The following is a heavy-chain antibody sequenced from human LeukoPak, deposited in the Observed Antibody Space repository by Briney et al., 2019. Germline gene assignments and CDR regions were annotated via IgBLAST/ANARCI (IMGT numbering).Heavy chain of an antibody. CDR3: TREGGSYHREYYFDY. J-gene: IGHJ4*02. V-gene: IGHV3-49*04. CDR1: GFTFSSYG. CDR2: IRSKAYGGTT. D-gene: IGHD1-26*01. Sequence: GGSLRLSCAASGFTFSSYGMSWVRQAPGKGLEWVGFIRSKAYGGTTEYAASVKGRFTISRDDSKSIAYLQMNSLKTEDTAVYYCTREGGSYHREYYFDYWGQGTLVTVSS.